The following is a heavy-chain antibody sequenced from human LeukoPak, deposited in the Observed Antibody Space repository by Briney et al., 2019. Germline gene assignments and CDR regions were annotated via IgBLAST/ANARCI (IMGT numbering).Heavy chain of an antibody. CDR1: GFAVSSNY. Sequence: PGGSPRLSCAASGFAVSSNYMSWVRQAPGKGLEWVSVIYSGGNTYYGDSVKGRFTISRDNSRNTLYLQMNSVSAEDTAVYYCARAFGPRNAFDIWGQGTMVTVSS. J-gene: IGHJ3*02. V-gene: IGHV3-66*02. CDR2: IYSGGNT. CDR3: ARAFGPRNAFDI. D-gene: IGHD3-10*01.